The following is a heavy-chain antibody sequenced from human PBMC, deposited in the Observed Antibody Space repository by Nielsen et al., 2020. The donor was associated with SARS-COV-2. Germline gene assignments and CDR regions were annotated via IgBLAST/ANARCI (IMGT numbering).Heavy chain of an antibody. CDR3: ARDVNMITFGGVMYYFDY. CDR1: GYTFTSYG. D-gene: IGHD3-16*01. CDR2: ISAYNGNT. J-gene: IGHJ4*02. Sequence: ASVKVSCKASGYTFTSYGISWVRQAPGQGLEWMGWISAYNGNTNYAQKLQGRVTVTTDTSTSTAYMELRSLRSDDTAVYYCARDVNMITFGGVMYYFDYWGQGTLVTVSS. V-gene: IGHV1-18*01.